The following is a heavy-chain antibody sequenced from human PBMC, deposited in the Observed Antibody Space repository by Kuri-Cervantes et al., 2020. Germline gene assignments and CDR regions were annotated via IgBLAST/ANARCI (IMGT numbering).Heavy chain of an antibody. CDR1: GGSISSSSYY. D-gene: IGHD3-22*01. CDR2: IYYSGST. Sequence: SETLSLTSTVSGGSISSSSYYWGWIRQPPGKGLEWIGSIYYSGSTYYNPSLKSRVTISVDTSKNQFSLKLSSVTAADTAVYYCARPRRSSGSAFDIWGQGTMVTVSS. CDR3: ARPRRSSGSAFDI. V-gene: IGHV4-39*01. J-gene: IGHJ3*02.